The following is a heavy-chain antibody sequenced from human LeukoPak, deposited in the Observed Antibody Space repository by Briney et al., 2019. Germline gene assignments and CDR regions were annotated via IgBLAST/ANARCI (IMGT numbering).Heavy chain of an antibody. CDR2: IYTGDSDT. V-gene: IGHV5-51*01. CDR3: ARQNTSVPYDAFDI. CDR1: GYAFTSYW. Sequence: GESLKISCKGSGYAFTSYWIGWVRQVPGKGLEWMGIIYTGDSDTRYSPSFQGQVTISADKSISTAYPHWISLNPSDTAMYYCARQNTSVPYDAFDIWGQGTMVTVSS. J-gene: IGHJ3*02. D-gene: IGHD3-22*01.